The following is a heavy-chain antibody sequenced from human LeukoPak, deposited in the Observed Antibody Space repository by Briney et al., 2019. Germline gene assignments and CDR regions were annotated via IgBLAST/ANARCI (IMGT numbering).Heavy chain of an antibody. D-gene: IGHD1-1*01. CDR2: IEPNDSYT. CDR3: ARRGSDWSYWFDP. V-gene: IGHV5-10-1*01. Sequence: GESLKIFRYGSGNNLNRYWISRVRPMPGKGLEWMGRIEPNDSYTNYSPSFQGHVTISADKSISTAYLQWSSLKASDTAMYYCARRGSDWSYWFDPWGQGTLVTVSS. CDR1: GNNLNRYW. J-gene: IGHJ5*02.